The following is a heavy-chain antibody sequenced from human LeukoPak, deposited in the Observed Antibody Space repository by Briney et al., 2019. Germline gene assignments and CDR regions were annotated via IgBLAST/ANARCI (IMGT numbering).Heavy chain of an antibody. D-gene: IGHD6-19*01. J-gene: IGHJ3*02. Sequence: PSGGSLRLSCAASGFTFSSYGMHWVRQAPGKGLEWVSAISGSGGSTYYADSVKGRFTISRDNSKNTLYLQMNSLRAEDTAVYYCAKAWIAVAGNEAFDIWGQGTMVTVSS. CDR2: ISGSGGST. CDR1: GFTFSSYG. V-gene: IGHV3-23*01. CDR3: AKAWIAVAGNEAFDI.